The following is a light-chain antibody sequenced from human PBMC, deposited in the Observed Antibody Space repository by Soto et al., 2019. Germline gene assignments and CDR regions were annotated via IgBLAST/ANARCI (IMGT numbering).Light chain of an antibody. CDR2: DVS. V-gene: IGLV2-14*01. J-gene: IGLJ1*01. Sequence: QSALTPPASVSGSPGQSITISCTGTSSDVGGYNYVSWYQQHPAKAPKLMIYDVSNRPSGVSNRFSGSKSDNTASLTISGLQAEDEADYYCYSYTSSSTYVFGTGTNVTVL. CDR3: YSYTSSSTYV. CDR1: SSDVGGYNY.